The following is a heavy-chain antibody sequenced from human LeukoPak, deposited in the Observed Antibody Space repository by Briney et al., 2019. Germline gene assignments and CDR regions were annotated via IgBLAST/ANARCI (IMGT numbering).Heavy chain of an antibody. D-gene: IGHD3-10*01. V-gene: IGHV3-30*02. CDR2: IRYDGSNK. CDR3: ATRGYFYGSGIYYYMDV. CDR1: GFTFSSYG. Sequence: GGSLRLSCAASGFTFSSYGMHWVRQAPGKGLEWVAFIRYDGSNKYYADSVKGRFTISRDNSKNTLYLQMNSLRAEDTAVYYCATRGYFYGSGIYYYMDVWGKGTTVTISS. J-gene: IGHJ6*03.